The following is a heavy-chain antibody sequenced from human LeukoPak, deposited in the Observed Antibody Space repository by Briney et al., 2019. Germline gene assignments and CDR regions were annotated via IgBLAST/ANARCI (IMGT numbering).Heavy chain of an antibody. V-gene: IGHV3-21*01. CDR3: ARDRGN. D-gene: IGHD1-26*01. CDR1: GFILSRYS. Sequence: GGSLRLSCEASGFILSRYSMNWVRQAPGKGLEWVSSASTSSSYIYYADSVKGRFTISRDNAKNSLYLQMNSLRAGDTAVYYCARDRGNWGQGTLVTVSS. CDR2: ASTSSSYI. J-gene: IGHJ4*02.